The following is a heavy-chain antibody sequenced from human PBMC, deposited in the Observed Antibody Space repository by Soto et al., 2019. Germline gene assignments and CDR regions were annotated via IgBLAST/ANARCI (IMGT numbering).Heavy chain of an antibody. D-gene: IGHD3-10*01. CDR3: ARGRASGSYYLLDY. V-gene: IGHV1-8*01. J-gene: IGHJ4*02. Sequence: GSVKVSCKASGNTFTSYVINWVRQATGHGLEWMGWITPNSGNIGYAQKFQGRVTMTRDTAIRTAYMEVSRLRSDDTAVYYCARGRASGSYYLLDYWGQGTLVTVSS. CDR1: GNTFTSYV. CDR2: ITPNSGNI.